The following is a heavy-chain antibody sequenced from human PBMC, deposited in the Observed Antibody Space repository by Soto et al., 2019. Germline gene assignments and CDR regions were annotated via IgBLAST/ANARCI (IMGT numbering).Heavy chain of an antibody. CDR2: IYHSGST. Sequence: SETLSLTCAVSGGSISSGGYSWSWIRQPPGKGLEWIGYIYHSGSTYYNPSLKSRVTISVDRSKNQFSLKLSSVTAADTAVYYCARVAGPITMVRAVRSKWFDPSGQGTLVNVSS. CDR3: ARVAGPITMVRAVRSKWFDP. CDR1: GGSISSGGYS. V-gene: IGHV4-30-2*01. D-gene: IGHD3-10*01. J-gene: IGHJ5*02.